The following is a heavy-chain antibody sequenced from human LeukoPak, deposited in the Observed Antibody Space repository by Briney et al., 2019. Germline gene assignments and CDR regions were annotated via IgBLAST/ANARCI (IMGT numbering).Heavy chain of an antibody. CDR1: GRSISSYY. D-gene: IGHD6-13*01. J-gene: IGHJ4*02. CDR2: IYTSGST. CDR3: ARQMTGYSSSWYLGDYFDY. Sequence: SETLSLTCTVSGRSISSYYWSWIRQPAGKGLEWIGRIYTSGSTNYNPSLKSRVTMSVDTSKNQFSLKLSSVTAADTAVYYCARQMTGYSSSWYLGDYFDYWGQGTLVTVSS. V-gene: IGHV4-4*07.